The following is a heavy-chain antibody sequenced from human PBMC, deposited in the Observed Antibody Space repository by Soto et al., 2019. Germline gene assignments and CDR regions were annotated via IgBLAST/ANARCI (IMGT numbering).Heavy chain of an antibody. CDR3: ARDNTSSGSYVDAFDI. CDR2: INAGNGNT. CDR1: GYTFTSYA. D-gene: IGHD1-26*01. J-gene: IGHJ3*02. V-gene: IGHV1-3*01. Sequence: ASVKVSCKASGYTFTSYAMHWVRQAPGQRLEWMGWINAGNGNTKYSQKFQGRVTITRDTSASTAYMELSSLRSEDTAVYYCARDNTSSGSYVDAFDIWGQGTMVTVSS.